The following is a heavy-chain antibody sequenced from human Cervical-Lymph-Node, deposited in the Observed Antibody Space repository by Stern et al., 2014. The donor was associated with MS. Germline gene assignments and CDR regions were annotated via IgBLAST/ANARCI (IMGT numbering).Heavy chain of an antibody. J-gene: IGHJ6*02. Sequence: QVQLVESGGGVVQPGRSLRLSCAASGFTFSNYNMHWVRQAPGKGLEWVAIISFDGSNKYYEDSVKGRFTISRDNSKKTLYLEMNSLRGEDTALYYCAKETGPKYYHYGMDVWGQGTTVTVSS. CDR2: ISFDGSNK. CDR3: AKETGPKYYHYGMDV. CDR1: GFTFSNYN. D-gene: IGHD3-9*01. V-gene: IGHV3-30*18.